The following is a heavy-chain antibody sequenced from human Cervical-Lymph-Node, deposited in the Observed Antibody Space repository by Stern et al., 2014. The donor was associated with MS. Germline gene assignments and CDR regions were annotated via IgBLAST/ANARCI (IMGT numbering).Heavy chain of an antibody. Sequence: VQLEESGAEVKKAGASVKGSCKASGYTFTGYYIHLVRQAPGQGLEWMGWINPSSGGTGYSQKFQGWVTMTRDTSISTAYMELNRLRSDETAVYYCARVAPALGYGMDVWGQGTTVIVSS. CDR1: GYTFTGYY. J-gene: IGHJ6*02. CDR3: ARVAPALGYGMDV. V-gene: IGHV1-2*04. CDR2: INPSSGGT.